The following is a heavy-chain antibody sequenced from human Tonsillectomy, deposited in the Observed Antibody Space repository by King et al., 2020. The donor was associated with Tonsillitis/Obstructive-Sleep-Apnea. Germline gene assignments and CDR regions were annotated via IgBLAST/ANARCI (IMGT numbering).Heavy chain of an antibody. CDR1: GFTFSSYG. CDR2: IWYDGSNK. Sequence: VQLVESGGGVVQPGRSLRLSCVASGFTFSSYGMHWVRQAPGKGLEWVAVIWYDGSNKYYADSVKGRFTISRDNSQNTLFLQMNSLRAEDTAVYFCARGLRTWRMTGVTNYFDHWGQGTLVTVSS. CDR3: ARGLRTWRMTGVTNYFDH. V-gene: IGHV3-33*01. J-gene: IGHJ4*02. D-gene: IGHD2-21*02.